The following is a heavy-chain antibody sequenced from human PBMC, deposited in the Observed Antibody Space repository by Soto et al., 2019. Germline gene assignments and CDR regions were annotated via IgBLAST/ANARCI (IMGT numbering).Heavy chain of an antibody. CDR3: ARGYYDFWSGSWFDP. CDR2: IYYSGST. J-gene: IGHJ5*02. CDR1: GGSISSYY. D-gene: IGHD3-3*01. V-gene: IGHV4-59*01. Sequence: PSETLSLTCTVSGGSISSYYWSWIRQPPGKGLEWIGYIYYSGSTNYNPSLKSRATISVDTSKNQFSLKLSSVTAADTAVYYCARGYYDFWSGSWFDPWGQGTLVTVSS.